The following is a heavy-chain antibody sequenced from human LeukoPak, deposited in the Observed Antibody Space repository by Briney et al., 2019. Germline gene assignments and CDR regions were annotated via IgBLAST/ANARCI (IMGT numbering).Heavy chain of an antibody. CDR1: GGTFSSYA. D-gene: IGHD2-15*01. J-gene: IGHJ6*02. V-gene: IGHV1-69*04. CDR2: IVPILGIG. CDR3: ARVGGYCSGGSCWNYYYYYGMDV. Sequence: ASVKVSCKASGGTFSSYAISWVRQAPGQGLEWMGRIVPILGIGNYAQKFQGRVTITADKSTGTAYMELSSLRSEDTAVYYCARVGGYCSGGSCWNYYYYYGMDVWGQGTTVTVSS.